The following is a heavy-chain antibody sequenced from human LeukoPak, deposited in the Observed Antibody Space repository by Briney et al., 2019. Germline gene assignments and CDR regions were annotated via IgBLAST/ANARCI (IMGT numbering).Heavy chain of an antibody. CDR1: GLTFGDYG. D-gene: IGHD1-1*01. CDR2: IRSKAYGGTT. Sequence: GGSLRLSCTASGLTFGDYGMSWFRQAPGKGLEWVGYIRSKAYGGTTEYAASVKGKFTISRDDSKSIAYLQMNSLKTEDTAVYYCTRVRGTAYYFDYWGQGTLVTVSS. CDR3: TRVRGTAYYFDY. V-gene: IGHV3-49*03. J-gene: IGHJ4*02.